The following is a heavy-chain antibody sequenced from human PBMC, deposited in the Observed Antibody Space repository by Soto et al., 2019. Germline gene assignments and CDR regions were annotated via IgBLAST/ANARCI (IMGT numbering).Heavy chain of an antibody. V-gene: IGHV3-13*01. Sequence: GGSLRLSCAASGFTFSSYDMHWVRQATGKGLEWVSAIGTAGDTYYPGSVKGRFTISRENAKNSLYLQMNSLRAEDTAVYYCARGSIGSWGYSLLNDAFDIWGQGTMVTVSS. CDR1: GFTFSSYD. D-gene: IGHD5-18*01. CDR2: IGTAGDT. J-gene: IGHJ3*02. CDR3: ARGSIGSWGYSLLNDAFDI.